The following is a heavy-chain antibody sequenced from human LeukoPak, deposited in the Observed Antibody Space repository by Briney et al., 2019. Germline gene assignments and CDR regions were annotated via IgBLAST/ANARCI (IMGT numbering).Heavy chain of an antibody. CDR2: INHSGST. Sequence: PSETLSLTCTVSGVSITSGGYYWSWIRQPPGKGLEWIGEINHSGSTNYNPSLKSRVTISVDTSKNQFSLKLSSVTAADTAVYYCASGVLRFLEWLLPGRVYYYYYGMDVWGQGTTVTVSS. V-gene: IGHV4-34*01. CDR1: GVSITSGGYY. D-gene: IGHD3-3*01. J-gene: IGHJ6*02. CDR3: ASGVLRFLEWLLPGRVYYYYYGMDV.